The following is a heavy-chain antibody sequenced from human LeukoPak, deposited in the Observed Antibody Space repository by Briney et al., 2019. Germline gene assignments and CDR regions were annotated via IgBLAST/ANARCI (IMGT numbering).Heavy chain of an antibody. CDR1: GFIFSNYA. J-gene: IGHJ4*02. V-gene: IGHV3-23*01. CDR2: ISGGGGST. Sequence: GGSLRLSCAASGFIFSNYAMNWVRQAPGKGLEWVSGISGGGGSTYYADSVKGRFSISRDNSENTLYLQMNSLRAEDTAIYHCARGGRYCTTTNCYIGKWGQGTLVTVSS. CDR3: ARGGRYCTTTNCYIGK. D-gene: IGHD2-2*02.